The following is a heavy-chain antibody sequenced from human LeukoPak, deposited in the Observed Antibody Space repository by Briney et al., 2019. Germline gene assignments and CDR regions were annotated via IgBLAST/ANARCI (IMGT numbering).Heavy chain of an antibody. CDR2: IYYSGRT. D-gene: IGHD3-22*01. J-gene: IGHJ1*01. Sequence: SETLSLTCTVSGGSISSSSYYWGWIRQPPGKGLEWFGDIYYSGRTYYNLSLRNRVSISLDTSKNRFSLTLTSVTPADTAVYYCARRRYYDSTGFFDWGRGSLVIVSS. V-gene: IGHV4-39*02. CDR3: ARRRYYDSTGFFD. CDR1: GGSISSSSYY.